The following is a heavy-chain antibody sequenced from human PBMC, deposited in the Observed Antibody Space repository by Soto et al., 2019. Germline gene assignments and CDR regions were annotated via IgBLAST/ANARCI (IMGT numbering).Heavy chain of an antibody. V-gene: IGHV1-24*01. CDR3: ARALVGVECFAY. J-gene: IGHJ4*02. Sequence: ASVKVSCKVSGYTLTELSMHWVRQAPGKGLEWMGGFDPEDGETIYAQKFQGRVTMTKDTSTDTAYMELRSLRSDDTAVYYCARALVGVECFAYWGQGTLVPVSS. D-gene: IGHD1-26*01. CDR2: FDPEDGET. CDR1: GYTLTELS.